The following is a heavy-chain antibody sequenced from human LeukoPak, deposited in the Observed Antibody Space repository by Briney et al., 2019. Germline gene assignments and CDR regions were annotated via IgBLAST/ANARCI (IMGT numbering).Heavy chain of an antibody. CDR3: ARGGYYDSSGYYGYFDY. J-gene: IGHJ4*02. CDR2: IYYSGST. V-gene: IGHV4-59*12. Sequence: SETLSLTCTVSGGSISSYYWSWIRQPPGKGLEWIGYIYYSGSTNYNPSLKSRVTMSVDTSKNQFSLKLSSVTAADTAVYYCARGGYYDSSGYYGYFDYWGQGTLVTVSS. D-gene: IGHD3-22*01. CDR1: GGSISSYY.